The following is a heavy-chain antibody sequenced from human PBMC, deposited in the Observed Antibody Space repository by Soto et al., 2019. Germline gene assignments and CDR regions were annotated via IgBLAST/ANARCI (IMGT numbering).Heavy chain of an antibody. CDR1: GFTFSSYV. D-gene: IGHD7-27*01. CDR3: AKVSGIWGFGGIDY. CDR2: ISYDGSNK. J-gene: IGHJ4*02. Sequence: GGSLRLSCVASGFTFSSYVMHWVRQAPGKGLEWVAVISYDGSNKYYADSVRGRFTISRDNSKNTLYLQMNSLRAEDTAVYYCAKVSGIWGFGGIDYWGQGTLVTVSS. V-gene: IGHV3-30-3*01.